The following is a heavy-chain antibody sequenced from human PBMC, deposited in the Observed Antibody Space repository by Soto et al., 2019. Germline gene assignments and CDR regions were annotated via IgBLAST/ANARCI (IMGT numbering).Heavy chain of an antibody. J-gene: IGHJ4*02. CDR3: ARDLLGYYDSSGYQIFDY. CDR1: GVTFSSYA. Sequence: SVKVSFKASGVTFSSYAISWVRQAAGQGLEWMGGIIPIFGTANYAQKFQGRVTITADKSTSTAYMELSSLRSEDTAVYYCARDLLGYYDSSGYQIFDYWGQGTLVTVSS. V-gene: IGHV1-69*06. CDR2: IIPIFGTA. D-gene: IGHD3-22*01.